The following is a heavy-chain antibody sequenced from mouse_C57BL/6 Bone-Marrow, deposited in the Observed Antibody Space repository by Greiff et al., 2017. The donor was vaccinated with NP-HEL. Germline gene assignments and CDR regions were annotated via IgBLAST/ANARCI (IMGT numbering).Heavy chain of an antibody. Sequence: QVQLQQSGPELVKPGASVKISCKASGYTFSTSWMNWMKQRPGRGLEWIGRIYPGDGDTHYSGNFEGKASLTADKSSNSAYMQLSSLTSEDSAVYFWARGESWGAFFDYGGQGTTLTVSS. CDR3: ARGESWGAFFDY. CDR1: GYTFSTSW. J-gene: IGHJ2*01. D-gene: IGHD6-1*01. CDR2: IYPGDGDT. V-gene: IGHV1-82*01.